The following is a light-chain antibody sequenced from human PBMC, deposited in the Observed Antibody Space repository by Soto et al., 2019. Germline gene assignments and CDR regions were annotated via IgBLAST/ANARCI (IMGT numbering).Light chain of an antibody. J-gene: IGKJ2*01. CDR2: DAS. V-gene: IGKV3-11*01. CDR3: QQYNDLSYT. CDR1: QTVITY. Sequence: VLTQSPATLSFSPGERATLSCRASQTVITYLAWYQQKPGQAPRLLIYDASNRATGIPARFSGSGSGTEFTLTISSLQSEDFAVYYCQQYNDLSYTFGQGTKVDIK.